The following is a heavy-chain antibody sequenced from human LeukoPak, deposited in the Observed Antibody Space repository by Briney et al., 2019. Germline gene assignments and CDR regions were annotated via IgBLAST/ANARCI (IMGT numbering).Heavy chain of an antibody. V-gene: IGHV4-4*07. Sequence: PSETLSLTCTVSGGSISSYYWSWIRQPAGKGLEWIGRIYTSGSTNYNPSLKSRVTMSVDTSKNQFSLRLSSVTAADTAVYYCARMPVVPAANDAFDIWGQGTMVTVSS. CDR3: ARMPVVPAANDAFDI. J-gene: IGHJ3*02. CDR2: IYTSGST. D-gene: IGHD2-2*01. CDR1: GGSISSYY.